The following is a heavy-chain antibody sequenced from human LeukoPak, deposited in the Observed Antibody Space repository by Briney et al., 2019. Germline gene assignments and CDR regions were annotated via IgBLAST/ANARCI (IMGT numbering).Heavy chain of an antibody. CDR1: GYTFTSYG. V-gene: IGHV1-2*02. CDR3: ARGRRLLYQVFDY. Sequence: ASVKVSCKASGYTFTSYGISWGRQAPGQGLEWMGWINPNSGGTNYAQKFQGRVTMTRDTSISTAYMELSRLRSDDTAVHYCARGRRLLYQVFDYWGQGTLVTVSS. J-gene: IGHJ4*02. CDR2: INPNSGGT. D-gene: IGHD2/OR15-2a*01.